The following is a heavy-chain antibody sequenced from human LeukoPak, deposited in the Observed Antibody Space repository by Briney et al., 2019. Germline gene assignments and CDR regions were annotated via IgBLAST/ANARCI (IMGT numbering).Heavy chain of an antibody. CDR3: ARDRYCVSTNCPYAC. J-gene: IGHJ4*02. CDR2: ISVSDDST. Sequence: GGSLRVSCAASGFTSSDYTMNWVRQSPGKGLEWVSGISVSDDSTYYADSVKGRFTISRDTSNNMLYLQMNSLRAEDTAVYYCARDRYCVSTNCPYACWGQGTPVTVSS. D-gene: IGHD2-2*01. CDR1: GFTSSDYT. V-gene: IGHV3-23*01.